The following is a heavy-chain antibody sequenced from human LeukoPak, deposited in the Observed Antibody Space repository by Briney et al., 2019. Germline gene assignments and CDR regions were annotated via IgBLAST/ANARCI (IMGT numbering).Heavy chain of an antibody. J-gene: IGHJ4*02. V-gene: IGHV4-59*12. CDR1: GGSISSYY. CDR3: ARERAPTTYYDILTGYYKPFDY. Sequence: PSETLSLTCTVSGGSISSYYWSWIRQPPGKGLEWIGYIYYSGSTNYNPSLKSRVTISVDTSKNQFSLKLSSVTAADTAVYYCARERAPTTYYDILTGYYKPFDYWGQGTLVTVSS. D-gene: IGHD3-9*01. CDR2: IYYSGST.